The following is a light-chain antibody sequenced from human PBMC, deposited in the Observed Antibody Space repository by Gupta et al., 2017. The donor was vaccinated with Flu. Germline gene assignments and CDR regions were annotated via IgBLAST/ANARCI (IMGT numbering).Light chain of an antibody. Sequence: TGSGNRFGGKYVAGYQQRPGQSPVVVLYQDKKRPSGIPERFSGSNSGNTATLTISATQALDEADYYCQTWDSGTYVFGGGTKVTVL. V-gene: IGLV3-1*01. CDR3: QTWDSGTYV. CDR1: RFGGKY. J-gene: IGLJ1*01. CDR2: QDK.